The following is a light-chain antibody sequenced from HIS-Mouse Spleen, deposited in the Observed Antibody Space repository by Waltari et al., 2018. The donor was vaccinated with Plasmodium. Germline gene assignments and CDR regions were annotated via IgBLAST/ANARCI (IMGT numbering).Light chain of an antibody. CDR1: QRVSSN. J-gene: IGKJ3*01. CDR3: QQYNNWSFT. V-gene: IGKV3-15*01. Sequence: EIVMPQSPATLSVSPGERDTLSCRASQRVSSNLAWYQQKPGQAPRLLIYGASTRATGIPARFSGSGSGTEFTLTISSLQTEDFAVYYCQQYNNWSFTFGPGTKVDIK. CDR2: GAS.